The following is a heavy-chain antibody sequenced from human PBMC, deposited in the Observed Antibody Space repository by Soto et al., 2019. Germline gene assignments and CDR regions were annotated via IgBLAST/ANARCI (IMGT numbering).Heavy chain of an antibody. V-gene: IGHV4-34*01. D-gene: IGHD6-25*01. CDR1: GGSFSGYY. CDR3: ARVPTKRPPKQRSVSYYYYMDV. J-gene: IGHJ6*03. Sequence: SETLSLTCAVYGGSFSGYYWSWIRQPPGKGLEWIGEINHSGSTNYNPSLKSRVTISVDTSKNQFSLKLSSVTAADTAVYYCARVPTKRPPKQRSVSYYYYMDVWGKGTTVTVSS. CDR2: INHSGST.